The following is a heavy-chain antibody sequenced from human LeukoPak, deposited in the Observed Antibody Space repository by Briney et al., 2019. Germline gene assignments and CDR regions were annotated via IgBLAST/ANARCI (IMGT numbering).Heavy chain of an antibody. Sequence: SETLSLTCNVSGGSISSSAYYWGWVRQPPGKGLEWIGSIYYSGRTYYSPSLRSRVTISMDTSKNQFSLKLTSVTAADTAVYYCARRVGSALFYFQNWGQGTLVTVS. CDR3: ARRVGSALFYFQN. V-gene: IGHV4-39*07. CDR1: GGSISSSAYY. D-gene: IGHD1-26*01. CDR2: IYYSGRT. J-gene: IGHJ1*01.